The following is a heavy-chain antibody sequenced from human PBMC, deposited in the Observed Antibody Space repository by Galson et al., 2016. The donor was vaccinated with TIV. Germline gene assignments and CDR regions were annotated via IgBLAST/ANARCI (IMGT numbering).Heavy chain of an antibody. CDR3: ARDVGRAVAGRGLFDY. V-gene: IGHV3-33*01. Sequence: SLRLSCAASGFSFSSYGMHWVRQAPGKGLEWVAVTWYDGSNKYYGDSVKGRFTISKDNSRNSLYLQMNSLTAEDTAVYYCARDVGRAVAGRGLFDYGGQGTLVTVSS. D-gene: IGHD6-19*01. J-gene: IGHJ4*02. CDR1: GFSFSSYG. CDR2: TWYDGSNK.